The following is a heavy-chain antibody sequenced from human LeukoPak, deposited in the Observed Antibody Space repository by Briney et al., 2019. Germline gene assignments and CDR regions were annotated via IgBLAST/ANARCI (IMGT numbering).Heavy chain of an antibody. J-gene: IGHJ4*02. CDR1: GYTFTSYG. CDR3: AKQGMSSSWYFFDY. CDR2: ISAYNGNT. V-gene: IGHV1-18*01. Sequence: ASVKVSCKASGYTFTSYGISWVRQAPGQGLEWMGWISAYNGNTNYAQKLQGRVTMTTDTSTSTAYMELRSLRSDDTAVYYCAKQGMSSSWYFFDYWGQGTLVTVSS. D-gene: IGHD6-13*01.